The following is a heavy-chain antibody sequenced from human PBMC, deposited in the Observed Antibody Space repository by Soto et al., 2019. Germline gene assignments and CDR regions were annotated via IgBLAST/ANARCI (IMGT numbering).Heavy chain of an antibody. CDR2: IYYSGST. CDR1: GGSISSGGYY. D-gene: IGHD2-21*02. V-gene: IGHV4-31*03. Sequence: QVQLQESGPGLVKPSQTLSLTCTVSGGSISSGGYYWTWIRQHPGKGLEWIGYIYYSGSTYYNPSLKSRVNISVDTSKNQCSLKLSSVTAADTAVYYCARVCGGDCHYGMDVWGQGTTVTVSS. J-gene: IGHJ6*02. CDR3: ARVCGGDCHYGMDV.